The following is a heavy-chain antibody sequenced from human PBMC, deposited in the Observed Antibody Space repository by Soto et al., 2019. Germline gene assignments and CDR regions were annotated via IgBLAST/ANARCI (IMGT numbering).Heavy chain of an antibody. CDR1: GYTFTSYG. CDR2: ISAYNGNT. V-gene: IGHV1-18*01. J-gene: IGHJ4*02. Sequence: ASVKVSCKASGYTFTSYGISWVRQAPGQGLEWMGWISAYNGNTNYAQKLQGRVTMTTDTSTSTAYMELRSLRSDDTAVYYCARAGRKAAAGFEIIDYWGQGTLVTVSS. CDR3: ARAGRKAAAGFEIIDY. D-gene: IGHD6-13*01.